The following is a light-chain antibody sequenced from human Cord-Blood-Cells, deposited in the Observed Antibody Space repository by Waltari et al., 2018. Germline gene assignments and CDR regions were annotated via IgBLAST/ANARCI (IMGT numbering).Light chain of an antibody. V-gene: IGLV6-57*01. CDR1: SGSIASNY. CDR2: EDN. Sequence: NFMLTQPHSVSESPGKTVTISCTRSSGSIASNYVQWYQQRPGSSPTTVIYEDNQRPSWVPDRFSGSIGSSSNSASLTISGLKTEDEADYYCQSYDSSNQVFGGGTKLTVL. J-gene: IGLJ3*02. CDR3: QSYDSSNQV.